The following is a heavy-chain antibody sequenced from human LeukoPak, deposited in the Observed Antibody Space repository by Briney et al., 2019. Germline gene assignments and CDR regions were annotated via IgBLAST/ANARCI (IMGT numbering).Heavy chain of an antibody. J-gene: IGHJ5*02. D-gene: IGHD2-21*02. V-gene: IGHV3-21*01. CDR1: GFTFSSYS. CDR2: ISSSSSYI. CDR3: ARDFLPVVVTATPSPSVDP. Sequence: PGGSLRLSCAASGFTFSSYSMNWVRQAPGKGLEWVSSISSSSSYIHYADSVKGRFTISRDNAKNSLYLQMNSLRAEDTAVYYCARDFLPVVVTATPSPSVDPWGQGTLVTVSS.